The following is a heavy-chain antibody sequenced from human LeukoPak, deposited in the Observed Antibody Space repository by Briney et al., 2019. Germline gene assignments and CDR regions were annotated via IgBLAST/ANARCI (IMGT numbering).Heavy chain of an antibody. J-gene: IGHJ5*02. CDR3: ARGGYMSNWFEH. Sequence: SETLXLTCSVSGGSISDSYWSWIRQPPGKGLEWIGKIHDSGITNYNPSLKSRVTFSVDTSKKQFSLNLNSVTAADTAVYYCARGGYMSNWFEHWGQGTPVTVSS. CDR1: GGSISDSY. D-gene: IGHD5-12*01. CDR2: IHDSGIT. V-gene: IGHV4-59*01.